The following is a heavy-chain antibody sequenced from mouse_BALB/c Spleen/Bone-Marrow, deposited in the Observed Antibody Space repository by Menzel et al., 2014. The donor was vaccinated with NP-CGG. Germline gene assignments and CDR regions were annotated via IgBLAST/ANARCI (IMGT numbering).Heavy chain of an antibody. CDR2: IDPANGNT. CDR3: ARWEYYAMEY. J-gene: IGHJ4*01. Sequence: EVKLMESGAEPVKPGASVKLSCTASGFNIKDTYMHWVKQRPEQGLEWIGRIDPANGNTKYDPKFQGKATITADTSSNTAYLQLSSLTSEDTAVYYCARWEYYAMEYWGQGTSVTVSS. V-gene: IGHV14-3*02. CDR1: GFNIKDTY. D-gene: IGHD4-1*01.